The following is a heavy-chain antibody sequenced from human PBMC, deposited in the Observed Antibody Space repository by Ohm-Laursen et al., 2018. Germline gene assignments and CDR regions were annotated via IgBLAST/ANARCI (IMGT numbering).Heavy chain of an antibody. Sequence: GESLRISCKGSGYNFANYWIAWVRQMPGKGLEWMGIIYPGDSDTRYSPSFQGQVTISADKSISTAYLQWSSLKASDTAMYYCARRHYYDRDWFDPWGQGTLVTVSS. J-gene: IGHJ5*02. CDR1: GYNFANYW. CDR3: ARRHYYDRDWFDP. CDR2: IYPGDSDT. D-gene: IGHD3-22*01. V-gene: IGHV5-51*01.